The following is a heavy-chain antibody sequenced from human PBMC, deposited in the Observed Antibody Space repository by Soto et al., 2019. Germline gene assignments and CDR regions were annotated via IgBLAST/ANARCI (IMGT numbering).Heavy chain of an antibody. CDR1: GDSISSGAYY. CDR3: ARGLEYQLLLGDYYYYYGMDV. D-gene: IGHD2-2*01. Sequence: SETLSLTCTVSGDSISSGAYYWSWIRQHPGKGLEWIGYISYSGRTYYNPSLKSRLTISLDTSENQFSLKLTSVTAADTAMYYCARGLEYQLLLGDYYYYYGMDVRGQGTTVTVSS. V-gene: IGHV4-31*03. CDR2: ISYSGRT. J-gene: IGHJ6*02.